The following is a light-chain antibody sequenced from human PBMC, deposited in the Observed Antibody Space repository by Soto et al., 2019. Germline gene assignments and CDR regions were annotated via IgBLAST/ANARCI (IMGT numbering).Light chain of an antibody. CDR2: GAS. J-gene: IGKJ5*01. CDR1: QSVSSSY. CDR3: QQYGSSPPIT. V-gene: IGKV3-20*01. Sequence: EIVLTQSPGTLSLSPGERATXXXXXXQSVSSSYLAWYQQKPGQAPRLLIYGASSRATGIPDRFSGSGSGTDFTLTISRLEPEDFAVYYCQQYGSSPPITFGQGTRLEIK.